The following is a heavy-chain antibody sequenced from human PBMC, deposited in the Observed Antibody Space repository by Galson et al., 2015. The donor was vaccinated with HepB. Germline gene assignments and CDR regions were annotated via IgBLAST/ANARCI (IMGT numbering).Heavy chain of an antibody. CDR2: ISAYNGNT. J-gene: IGHJ6*02. CDR3: AREGWSGGSYYNDYYYYGMDV. CDR1: GYTFTSYG. V-gene: IGHV1-18*01. Sequence: SVKVSCKASGYTFTSYGISWVRQAPGQGLEWMGWISAYNGNTNYGQKLQGRVTMTTDTSTSTAYMELRSLRSDDTAVYYCAREGWSGGSYYNDYYYYGMDVWGQGTTVTVSS. D-gene: IGHD3-10*01.